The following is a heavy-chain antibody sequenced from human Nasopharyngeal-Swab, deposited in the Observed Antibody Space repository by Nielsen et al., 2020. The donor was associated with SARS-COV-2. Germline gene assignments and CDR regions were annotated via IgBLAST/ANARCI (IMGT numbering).Heavy chain of an antibody. V-gene: IGHV3-15*01. J-gene: IGHJ4*02. D-gene: IGHD6-19*01. Sequence: GESLKISCAASGFTFSNAWMSWVRQAPGKGLEWVGRIKSKTDGGTTDYAAPVKGRFTISRDDSKNTLYLQMNSLKTEDTAVYYCTTDGDSWIAVAGPFDYWGQGTLVTVSS. CDR1: GFTFSNAW. CDR3: TTDGDSWIAVAGPFDY. CDR2: IKSKTDGGTT.